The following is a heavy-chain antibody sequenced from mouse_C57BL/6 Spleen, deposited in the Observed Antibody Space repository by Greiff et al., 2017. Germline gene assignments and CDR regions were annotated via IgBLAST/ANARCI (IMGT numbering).Heavy chain of an antibody. CDR3: ASRDGIYFDY. Sequence: VQLQQSGPVLVKPGASVKMSCKASGYTFTDYYLNWVKQSHGKSLEWIGVINPYNGGTSYNQKFKGKATLTVDKSSSTAYMELNSLTSEDSAVYYCASRDGIYFDYWGQGTTLTVSS. CDR2: INPYNGGT. V-gene: IGHV1-19*01. J-gene: IGHJ2*01. CDR1: GYTFTDYY. D-gene: IGHD2-1*01.